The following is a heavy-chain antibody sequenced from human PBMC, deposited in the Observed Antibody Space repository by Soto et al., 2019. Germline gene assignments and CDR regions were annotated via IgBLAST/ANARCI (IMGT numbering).Heavy chain of an antibody. CDR3: ASEYCSGGSCYYYGMDV. CDR2: IWYDGSNK. J-gene: IGHJ6*02. CDR1: GFTFSSYG. D-gene: IGHD2-15*01. Sequence: QVQLVESGGGVVQPGRSLRLSCAASGFTFSSYGMHWVRQAPGKGLETGAGIWYDGSNKYYADSVKGRFTIARENSKNTLYLQMNSMRAEDTAVYYCASEYCSGGSCYYYGMDVWGQGTTVTVSS. V-gene: IGHV3-33*01.